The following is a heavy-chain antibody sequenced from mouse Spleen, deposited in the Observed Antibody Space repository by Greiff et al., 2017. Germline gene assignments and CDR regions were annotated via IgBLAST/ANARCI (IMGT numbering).Heavy chain of an antibody. CDR1: GYSFTSYS. Sequence: VQLQQSGAELARPGASVKMSCKASGYSFTSYSMHWVKQRPGQGLEWIGYINPSSGCTTYNQKFKAKATLTADKSSSTAYMQLSSLTSEDSAVYYCASHYYGSSYDSWLAYWGQGTLVTVSA. V-gene: IGHV1-4*01. J-gene: IGHJ3*01. CDR3: ASHYYGSSYDSWLAY. CDR2: INPSSGCT. D-gene: IGHD1-1*01.